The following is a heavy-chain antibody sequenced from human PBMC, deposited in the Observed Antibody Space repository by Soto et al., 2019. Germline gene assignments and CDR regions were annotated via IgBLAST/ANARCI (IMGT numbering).Heavy chain of an antibody. Sequence: GGSLRLSCAASGFTFSSYAMHWVRQAPGKGLEWVAVISYDGSNKYYADSVKGRFTTSRDNSKNTLYLQLNSLRAEDTAVYYCARDRYCSGGSCYYIRVGDMFDPWGQGTLVTVSS. D-gene: IGHD2-15*01. CDR1: GFTFSSYA. CDR2: ISYDGSNK. J-gene: IGHJ5*02. V-gene: IGHV3-30-3*01. CDR3: ARDRYCSGGSCYYIRVGDMFDP.